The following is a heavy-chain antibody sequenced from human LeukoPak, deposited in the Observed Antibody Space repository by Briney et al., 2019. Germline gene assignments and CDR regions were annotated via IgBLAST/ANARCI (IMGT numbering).Heavy chain of an antibody. D-gene: IGHD4-17*01. Sequence: SETLSLTCTVSGGSIRGYHWNWIRQPPGKGLEWIGYIYTSGRTNYNPSLKSRVTISVDTSKNQFSLKLSSATAAVTAVYYCARLYGDHAFDPWGQGTLVTVSS. CDR2: IYTSGRT. J-gene: IGHJ5*02. V-gene: IGHV4-4*09. CDR3: ARLYGDHAFDP. CDR1: GGSIRGYH.